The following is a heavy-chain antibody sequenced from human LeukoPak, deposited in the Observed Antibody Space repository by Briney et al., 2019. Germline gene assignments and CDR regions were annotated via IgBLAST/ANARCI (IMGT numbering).Heavy chain of an antibody. CDR2: IYYSGST. J-gene: IGHJ3*02. D-gene: IGHD3-22*01. Sequence: HSQALSLTCTVSGGSISSGGYYWSWIRQHPGKGLEWIGYIYYSGSTYYNPSLKSRVTISVDTSKNQFSLKLSSVTAADTAVYYCASEGFYHSSGQTVDAFDIWGQGTMVTVSS. V-gene: IGHV4-31*03. CDR3: ASEGFYHSSGQTVDAFDI. CDR1: GGSISSGGYY.